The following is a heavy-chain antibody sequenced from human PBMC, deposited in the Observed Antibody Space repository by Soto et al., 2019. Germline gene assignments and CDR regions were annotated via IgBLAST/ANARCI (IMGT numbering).Heavy chain of an antibody. D-gene: IGHD3-3*01. J-gene: IGHJ3*02. V-gene: IGHV4-34*01. CDR2: INHSGST. CDR1: GGSFSGYY. CDR3: ARGQSVYDFWSGYYMRAFDI. Sequence: SETLSLTCAVYGGSFSGYYWSWIRQPPGKGLEWIGEINHSGSTNYNPSLKSRVTISVDTSKNQFSLKLSSVTAADTAVYYCARGQSVYDFWSGYYMRAFDIWGQGTMVT.